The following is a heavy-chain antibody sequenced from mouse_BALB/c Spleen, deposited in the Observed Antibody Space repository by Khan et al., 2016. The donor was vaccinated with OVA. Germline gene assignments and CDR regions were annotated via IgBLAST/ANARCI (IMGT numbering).Heavy chain of an antibody. CDR1: GYTFTDFA. D-gene: IGHD1-3*01. CDR3: VRGSGKSRFAY. V-gene: IGHV1S137*01. CDR2: ISTYYGDA. J-gene: IGHJ3*01. Sequence: QVQLKESGAELVRPGVSVKISCKGSGYTFTDFAMHWVKQSHAKSLEWLGVISTYYGDADYNHKFRDKATMPVDKSSSTAYMELAGLTSEDSAIYYCVRGSGKSRFAYWGQGTLVTVSA.